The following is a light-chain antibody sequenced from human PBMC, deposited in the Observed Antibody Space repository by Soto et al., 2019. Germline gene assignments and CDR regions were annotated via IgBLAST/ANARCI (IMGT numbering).Light chain of an antibody. CDR2: FGS. V-gene: IGKV2-28*01. Sequence: DIVLTQSPLSLPVTPGEPASISCRSSQSLRHSNGNKCLAWYVQKSGQSPQLLIYFGSTRASGVPDRFSVSGSGTDFTLKISRVEAEDVGVYYCMQSLQTPLTFGGGTNVEIK. CDR1: QSLRHSNGNKC. CDR3: MQSLQTPLT. J-gene: IGKJ4*01.